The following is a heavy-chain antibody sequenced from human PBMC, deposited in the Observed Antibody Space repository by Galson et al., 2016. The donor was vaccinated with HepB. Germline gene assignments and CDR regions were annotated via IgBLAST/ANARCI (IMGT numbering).Heavy chain of an antibody. CDR1: GYIFTSYY. J-gene: IGHJ3*02. Sequence: SVKVSCKASGYIFTSYYIHWVRQAPGQGLEWMGIIDPSGGTTNYAQEFQGRVTMTRGRSTNTIYMELTSLRSEDTAVYYCARRGGGLNAFDIWGQGTMVSVSS. CDR3: ARRGGGLNAFDI. V-gene: IGHV1-46*01. D-gene: IGHD3-16*01. CDR2: IDPSGGTT.